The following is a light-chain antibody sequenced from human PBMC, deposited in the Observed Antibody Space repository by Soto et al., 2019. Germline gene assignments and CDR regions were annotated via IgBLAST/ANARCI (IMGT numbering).Light chain of an antibody. CDR3: QQYNSYSQT. CDR1: QSISTW. Sequence: GDRVTITCRARQSISTWLAWYQQKPGKAPKLLIYGASSSDSGVPSRFSGSGSGTEFTLTISSMRPDDSATYYCQQYNSYSQTFGQGTKVDIK. V-gene: IGKV1-5*01. CDR2: GAS. J-gene: IGKJ1*01.